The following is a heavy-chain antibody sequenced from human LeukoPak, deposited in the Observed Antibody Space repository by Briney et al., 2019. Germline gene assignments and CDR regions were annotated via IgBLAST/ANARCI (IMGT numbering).Heavy chain of an antibody. Sequence: ASVKVSCKASGYTFTGYYMHWVRQAPGQGLEWMGWINPNSGGTNYAQKFQGRVTMTRDTSISTAYMELSRLRSDDTAVYYCAGSTVTTGLNWFDPWGQGTLVTVSS. CDR2: INPNSGGT. J-gene: IGHJ5*02. CDR3: AGSTVTTGLNWFDP. CDR1: GYTFTGYY. V-gene: IGHV1-2*02. D-gene: IGHD4-17*01.